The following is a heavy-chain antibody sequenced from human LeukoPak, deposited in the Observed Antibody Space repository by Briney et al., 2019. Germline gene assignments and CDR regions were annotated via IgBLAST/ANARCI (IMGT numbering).Heavy chain of an antibody. CDR3: AKDHGPGIAAAGLDY. V-gene: IGHV3-30-3*01. J-gene: IGHJ4*02. CDR1: GFTFSSYA. D-gene: IGHD6-13*01. Sequence: PGRSLRLSCAASGFTFSSYAMHWVRQAPGKGLEWVAVISYDGSNKYYADSVKGRFTISRDNSKNTLYLQMNSLRAEDTAVYYCAKDHGPGIAAAGLDYWGQGTLVTVSS. CDR2: ISYDGSNK.